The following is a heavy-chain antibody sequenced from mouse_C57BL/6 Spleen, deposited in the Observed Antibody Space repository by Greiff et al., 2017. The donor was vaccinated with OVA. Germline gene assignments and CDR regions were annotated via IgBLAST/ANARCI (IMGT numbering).Heavy chain of an antibody. D-gene: IGHD2-1*01. CDR3: ARRYGNYWYFDV. J-gene: IGHJ1*03. V-gene: IGHV1-50*01. CDR2: IDPSDSYT. Sequence: VQLQQPGAELVKPGASVKLSCKASGYTFTSYWMQWVTQRPGQGLEWIGEIDPSDSYTNYNQKFKGKATLTLDTASSTAYMQLSSLTSEDSAVYYCARRYGNYWYFDVWGTGTTVTVSS. CDR1: GYTFTSYW.